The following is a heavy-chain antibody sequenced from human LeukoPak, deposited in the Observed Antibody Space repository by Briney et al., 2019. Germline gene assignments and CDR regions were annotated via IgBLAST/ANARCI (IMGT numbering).Heavy chain of an antibody. CDR2: IYYSGST. D-gene: IGHD4-23*01. Sequence: SETLSLTCSVSGGSISSYYWSWIRQPPGKGLEWIGYIYYSGSTNYNPSLQSRVTISVDTSKNQFSLKLSSVTAADTAVYYCARVYGGNPTFDYWGQGTLVTVSS. V-gene: IGHV4-59*12. CDR1: GGSISSYY. J-gene: IGHJ4*02. CDR3: ARVYGGNPTFDY.